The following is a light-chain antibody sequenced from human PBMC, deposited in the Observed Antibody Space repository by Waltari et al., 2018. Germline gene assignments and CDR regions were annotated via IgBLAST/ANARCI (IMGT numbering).Light chain of an antibody. J-gene: IGLJ2*01. CDR2: DVS. V-gene: IGLV2-14*03. CDR3: SSYTSSSTLI. CDR1: RSEVGGYNL. Sequence: QSALTQPASVSGSPGQSITISCTGTRSEVGGYNLVSWYQQHPGKAPRLMIYDVSNRPSGVSNRFSGSKSGNTASLTISGLQAEDEADYHCSSYTSSSTLIFGGGTKLTVL.